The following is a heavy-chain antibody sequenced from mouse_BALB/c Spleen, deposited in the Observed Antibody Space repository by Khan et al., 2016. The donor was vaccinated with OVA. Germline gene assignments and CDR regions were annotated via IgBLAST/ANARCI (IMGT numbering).Heavy chain of an antibody. D-gene: IGHD2-3*01. Sequence: EVKLLESGPGLVKPSQSLSLTCTVTGFSITTDYAWNWIRQFPESQLEWMGLISYSGTTKYNPSFKSRTPITQNTSKNHFFLQLKSVTTEDTARYCCARSDGGDVDYWGQGTTLTVSS. CDR1: GFSITTDYA. J-gene: IGHJ2*01. V-gene: IGHV3-2*02. CDR3: ARSDGGDVDY. CDR2: ISYSGTT.